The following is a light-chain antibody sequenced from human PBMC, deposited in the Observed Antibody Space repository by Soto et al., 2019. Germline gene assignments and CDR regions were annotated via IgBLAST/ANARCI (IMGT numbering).Light chain of an antibody. J-gene: IGKJ2*01. CDR3: LQQNNYPRT. CDR1: QGIRND. Sequence: DIQMTQSPSSLSASVGDRVTITCRASQGIRNDLSRYQQKPGEAPKRLVYVASSLDGGVPARFSGSGSGTEFTLTISSLQPEDFATYYCLQQNNYPRTFGQGTKVEIK. CDR2: VAS. V-gene: IGKV1-17*01.